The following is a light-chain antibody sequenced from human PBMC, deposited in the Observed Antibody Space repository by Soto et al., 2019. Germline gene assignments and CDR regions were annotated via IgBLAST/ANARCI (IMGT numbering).Light chain of an antibody. CDR2: EVS. CDR1: SNDVGHSSF. Sequence: QSVLTQPPSASGSPGQSVTISCTGNSNDVGHSSFISWYQQHPGKGPKLIIYEVSKRPSGVPDRFSGSKSGKTASLSVSGLQDEDEADYFCNAQADNGKHVFGTGTKLTVL. V-gene: IGLV2-8*01. CDR3: NAQADNGKHV. J-gene: IGLJ1*01.